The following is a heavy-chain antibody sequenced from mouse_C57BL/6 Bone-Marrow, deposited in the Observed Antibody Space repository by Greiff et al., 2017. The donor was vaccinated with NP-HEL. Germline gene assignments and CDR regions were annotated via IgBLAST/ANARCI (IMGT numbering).Heavy chain of an antibody. D-gene: IGHD1-1*01. CDR3: ARHEIHYGSKYFDY. CDR1: GFTFSSYT. J-gene: IGHJ2*01. V-gene: IGHV5-9*01. CDR2: ISGGGGNT. Sequence: EVHLVESGGGLVKPGGSLKLSCAASGFTFSSYTMSCVRQTPEKRLEWVATISGGGGNTYYPDSVKGRFTISRDNAKNTLYLQMSSLRSEDTALYYCARHEIHYGSKYFDYWGQGTTLTVSS.